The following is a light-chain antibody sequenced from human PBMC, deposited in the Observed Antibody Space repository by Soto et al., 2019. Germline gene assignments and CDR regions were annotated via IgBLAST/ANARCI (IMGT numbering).Light chain of an antibody. V-gene: IGKV1-9*01. J-gene: IGKJ5*01. CDR1: QVISTS. CDR2: AAS. Sequence: DVQLFQSPSSLSPYLVQPVPITYLASQVISTSLAWYQVKPGKAPKLLIYAASTLESGVPSRFSATVSGTEFSLTITSLQPEDFATYYCQQLFDYPITFGQGTRLAIK. CDR3: QQLFDYPIT.